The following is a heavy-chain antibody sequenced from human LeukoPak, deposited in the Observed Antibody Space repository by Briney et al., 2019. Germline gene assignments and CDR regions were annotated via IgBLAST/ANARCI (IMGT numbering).Heavy chain of an antibody. CDR3: ARETYYYDSSGYYQFDY. CDR2: IYTSGST. J-gene: IGHJ4*02. D-gene: IGHD3-22*01. CDR1: GGSISSYY. V-gene: IGHV4-4*07. Sequence: PSETLSLICTVSGGSISSYYWSWIRQPAGKGLEWIGRIYTSGSTNYNPSLKSRVTMSVDTSKNQFSLKLGSVTAADTAVYYCARETYYYDSSGYYQFDYWGQGTLVTVPS.